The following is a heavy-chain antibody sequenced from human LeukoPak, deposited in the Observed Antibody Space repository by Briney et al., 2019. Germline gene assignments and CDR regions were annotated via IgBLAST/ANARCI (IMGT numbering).Heavy chain of an antibody. J-gene: IGHJ4*02. CDR1: GFSFGDYG. Sequence: GGSLRLSCTGSGFSFGDYGLSWVRQAPGKGLEWVAFIRTKRYGETAEYAASVKGRFTISRDDSKTVAHLQMSSMKPEDTAVYYCARDRAFGDSYLDYWGQGALVTVSP. CDR2: IRTKRYGETA. V-gene: IGHV3-49*04. D-gene: IGHD4-17*01. CDR3: ARDRAFGDSYLDY.